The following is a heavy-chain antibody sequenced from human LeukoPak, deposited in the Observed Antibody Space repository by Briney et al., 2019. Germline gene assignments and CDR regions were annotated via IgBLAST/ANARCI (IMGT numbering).Heavy chain of an antibody. CDR3: AREPTSGSCYFDY. CDR1: GYAFSGYG. J-gene: IGHJ4*02. V-gene: IGHV1-46*01. Sequence: ASVKVSCKASGYAFSGYGISWVRQAPGQGLEWMGMANPTSGRTNYAQKFRGRVTMTRDTSTSTVYMELTSLRSEDTAVYYCAREPTSGSCYFDYWGLGTLVTVSS. CDR2: ANPTSGRT. D-gene: IGHD1-26*01.